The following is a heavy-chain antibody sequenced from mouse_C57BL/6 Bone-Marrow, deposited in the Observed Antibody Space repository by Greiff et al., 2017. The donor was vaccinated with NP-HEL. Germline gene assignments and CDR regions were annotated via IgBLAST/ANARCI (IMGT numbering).Heavy chain of an antibody. D-gene: IGHD1-1*01. Sequence: QVQLKQSGAELVRPGASVTLSCKASGYTFTDYEMHWVKQTPVHGLEWIGAIDPETGGTAYNQKFKGKAILTADKTSSTAYMELRSLTSEDSAVYYCTRRGYYGYYYAIDYWGQGTSVTVSS. V-gene: IGHV1-15*01. CDR2: IDPETGGT. CDR1: GYTFTDYE. CDR3: TRRGYYGYYYAIDY. J-gene: IGHJ4*01.